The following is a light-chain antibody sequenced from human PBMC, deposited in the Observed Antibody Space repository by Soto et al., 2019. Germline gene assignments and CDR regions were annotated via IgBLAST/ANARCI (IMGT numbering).Light chain of an antibody. J-gene: IGKJ4*01. CDR3: QHYYNWPLT. CDR2: GAS. Sequence: EIVLTQSPGTLSLSPGERATLSCRAIQGFSSNLAWYQHKPGQAPMLLIYGASTGATGIPARFSGSGSGTEFTLTISSLQSEDFAVYYCQHYYNWPLTFGGGTKV. CDR1: QGFSSN. V-gene: IGKV3D-15*01.